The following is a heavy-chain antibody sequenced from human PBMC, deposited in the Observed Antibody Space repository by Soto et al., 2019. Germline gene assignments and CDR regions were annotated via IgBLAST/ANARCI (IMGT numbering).Heavy chain of an antibody. Sequence: GGSLRLSCAASGLTFSRYAMSWVRQAPGKGLEWVSIINPSGDITYYGDSVKGRFTISRDNSKNTLSLQMNSLRAEDTAVYYCAKSLRSSALTTYYFDYRGQGTLVTVSS. D-gene: IGHD4-17*01. CDR3: AKSLRSSALTTYYFDY. CDR2: INPSGDIT. CDR1: GLTFSRYA. J-gene: IGHJ4*02. V-gene: IGHV3-23*01.